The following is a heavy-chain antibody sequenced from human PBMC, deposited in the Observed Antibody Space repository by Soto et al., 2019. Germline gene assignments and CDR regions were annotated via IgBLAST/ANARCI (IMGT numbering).Heavy chain of an antibody. Sequence: QVHLVQSGAEVKKPGASVKVSCKGSGYSFTTYSITWVRQAPGQGLEWMAWISAHNGNTNYAQKLQGRVTVTRDTSTNTAYMELRSLISDDTAVYYCARGRDGDYWGQGALVPVSS. D-gene: IGHD6-6*01. CDR3: ARGRDGDY. J-gene: IGHJ4*02. CDR2: ISAHNGNT. CDR1: GYSFTTYS. V-gene: IGHV1-18*01.